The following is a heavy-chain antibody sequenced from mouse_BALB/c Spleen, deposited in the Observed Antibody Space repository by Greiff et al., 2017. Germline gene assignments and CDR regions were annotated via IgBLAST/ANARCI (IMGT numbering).Heavy chain of an antibody. D-gene: IGHD2-14*01. J-gene: IGHJ2*01. Sequence: EVQLQQSGPELVKPGASVKIPCKASGYTFTDYNMDWVKQSHGKSLEWIGDINPNNGGTIYNQKFKGKATLTVDKSSSTAYMELRSLTSEDTAVYYCARRDYRSYYFDYWGQGTTLTVSS. CDR2: INPNNGGT. CDR1: GYTFTDYN. V-gene: IGHV1-18*01. CDR3: ARRDYRSYYFDY.